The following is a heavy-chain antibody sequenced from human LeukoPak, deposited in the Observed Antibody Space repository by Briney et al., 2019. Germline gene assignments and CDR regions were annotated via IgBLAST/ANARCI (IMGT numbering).Heavy chain of an antibody. D-gene: IGHD4-17*01. V-gene: IGHV4-59*08. J-gene: IGHJ5*02. CDR3: ARRLRQNLFDP. CDR1: GVSISSDY. Sequence: TSETLSLTCTVSGVSISSDYWSWIRLPPGKGLERIGYIYYSGSSNYNPSLKSRVTMSVDTSKNQFSLKLTSVTAADTAVYYCARRLRQNLFDPWGQGTLVTVSS. CDR2: IYYSGSS.